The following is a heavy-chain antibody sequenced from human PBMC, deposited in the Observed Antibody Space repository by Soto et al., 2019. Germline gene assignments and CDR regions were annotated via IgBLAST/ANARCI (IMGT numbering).Heavy chain of an antibody. V-gene: IGHV3-7*01. CDR1: GFTFSSYW. CDR2: IKQDGSEK. CDR3: ARALAEEQWLVLEGWSYYYYMDV. Sequence: GGSLRLSCAASGFTFSSYWMSWVRQAPGKGLEWVANIKQDGSEKYYVDSVKGRFTISRDNAKNSLYLQMNSLRAEDTAVYYCARALAEEQWLVLEGWSYYYYMDVWGKGTTVTVSS. J-gene: IGHJ6*03. D-gene: IGHD6-19*01.